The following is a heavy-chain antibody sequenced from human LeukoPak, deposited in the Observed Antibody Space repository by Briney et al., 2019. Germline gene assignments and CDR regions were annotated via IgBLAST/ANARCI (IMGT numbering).Heavy chain of an antibody. Sequence: GMSLRLSCAASGFTFRGSGMHWVRQAPGKGLEYVSAISDSGGSTYYADSVKGRFTISRDNSKNTLYLQMSSLRAEDTAVYFCVRGYSSGPYGMDVWGQGTTVTVSS. CDR2: ISDSGGST. CDR3: VRGYSSGPYGMDV. J-gene: IGHJ6*02. V-gene: IGHV3-64D*09. CDR1: GFTFRGSG. D-gene: IGHD2-15*01.